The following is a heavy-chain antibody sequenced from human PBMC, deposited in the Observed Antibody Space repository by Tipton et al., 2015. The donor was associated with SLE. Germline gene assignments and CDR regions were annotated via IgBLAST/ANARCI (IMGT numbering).Heavy chain of an antibody. V-gene: IGHV3-23*01. J-gene: IGHJ4*02. CDR1: GFTFRSYA. CDR2: ISGSRGST. Sequence: SLRLSCAASGFTFRSYAMPWVRQAPGKGLEWVSLISGSRGSTYYADSGKGRFTVSRDISKNTVYLQMNSLRAEDTAVYYCAAYIKETSYLGQGTLVTVPP. CDR3: AAYIKETSY. D-gene: IGHD3-16*01.